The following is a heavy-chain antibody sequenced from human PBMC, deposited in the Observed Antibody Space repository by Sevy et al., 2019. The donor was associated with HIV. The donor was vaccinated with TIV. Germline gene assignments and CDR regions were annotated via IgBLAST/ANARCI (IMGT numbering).Heavy chain of an antibody. Sequence: GGSLRLSCAASGFTFSSHWMFWVCQAPGKGLMWVSHINSHGTITNYADSVKGRFAISRDNAKNTVYLRMDSLRAEDTAVYYCARGQLLQFLEWPSYSLDVWGQGTTVTVSS. CDR3: ARGQLLQFLEWPSYSLDV. D-gene: IGHD3-3*01. CDR2: INSHGTIT. V-gene: IGHV3-74*01. J-gene: IGHJ6*02. CDR1: GFTFSSHW.